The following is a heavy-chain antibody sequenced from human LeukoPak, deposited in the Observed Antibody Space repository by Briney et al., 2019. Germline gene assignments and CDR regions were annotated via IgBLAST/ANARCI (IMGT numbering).Heavy chain of an antibody. CDR1: GGSISRYY. CDR3: ARVPLGYCSSTSCYTGKIDAFDI. Sequence: PSETLSLTCSVSGGSISRYYWSWIRQPAGKGLEWFGRIYGSGTTNYNPALESRVSLSVDTSKNQFSLKLRSVTAADTAVYYCARVPLGYCSSTSCYTGKIDAFDIWGQGTMVTVSS. CDR2: IYGSGTT. V-gene: IGHV4-4*07. D-gene: IGHD2-2*02. J-gene: IGHJ3*02.